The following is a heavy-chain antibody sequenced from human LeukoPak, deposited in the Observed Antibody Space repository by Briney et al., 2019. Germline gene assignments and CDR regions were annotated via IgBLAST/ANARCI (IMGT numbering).Heavy chain of an antibody. J-gene: IGHJ4*02. CDR3: AKAATPVYYDSSGYLDY. V-gene: IGHV3-21*01. Sequence: GGSLRLSCAASGFTFSSYSMNWVRQAPGKGLEWVSSISSSSSYIYYADSVKGRFTISRDNAKNSLYLQMNSLRAEDTAVYYCAKAATPVYYDSSGYLDYWGQGTLVTVSS. D-gene: IGHD3-22*01. CDR1: GFTFSSYS. CDR2: ISSSSSYI.